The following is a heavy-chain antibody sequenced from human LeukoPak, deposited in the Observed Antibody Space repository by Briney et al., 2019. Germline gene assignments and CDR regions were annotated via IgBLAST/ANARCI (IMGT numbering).Heavy chain of an antibody. V-gene: IGHV4-34*01. D-gene: IGHD3-3*01. CDR3: ARPGGSGYYGALDY. J-gene: IGHJ4*02. CDR1: GGSFSSYY. Sequence: SETLSLTCAVYGGSFSSYYWSWIRQPPGKGLEWIGEINHSGSTNYNPSLKSRVTISVDTSKNQFSLKLSSVTAADTAVYYCARPGGSGYYGALDYWGQGTLVTVSS. CDR2: INHSGST.